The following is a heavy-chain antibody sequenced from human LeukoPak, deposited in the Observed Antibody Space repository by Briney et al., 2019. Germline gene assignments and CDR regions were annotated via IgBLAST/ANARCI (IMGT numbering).Heavy chain of an antibody. CDR1: GGSISSYF. J-gene: IGHJ3*02. D-gene: IGHD1-26*01. V-gene: IGHV4-4*07. CDR3: ARDDNSEYSDDAFDI. CDR2: IHTRGGT. Sequence: PSETLSLICSVSGGSISSYFWSWLRQPAGKGLEWIGRIHTRGGTEYNPSLKSRVTMSVDTSKNQFSLKLISVTAADTAVYFCARDDNSEYSDDAFDIWGQGTLVTVSS.